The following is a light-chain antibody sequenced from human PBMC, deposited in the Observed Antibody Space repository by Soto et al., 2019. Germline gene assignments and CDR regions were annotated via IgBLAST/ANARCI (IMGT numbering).Light chain of an antibody. J-gene: IGKJ5*01. CDR2: GAS. CDR3: HQYGGSPIT. Sequence: IVLTQSPGTLSLSPGERVTLSCRASQSVTTRLAWYQHKPGQAPTLLMSGASNRASGVPVRFSGSGSGTDFTLTITRLEPEDSELYYCHQYGGSPITFGLVRRLEIK. V-gene: IGKV3-20*01. CDR1: QSVTTR.